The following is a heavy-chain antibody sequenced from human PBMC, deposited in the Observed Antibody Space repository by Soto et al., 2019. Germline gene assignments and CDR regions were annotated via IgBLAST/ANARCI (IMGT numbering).Heavy chain of an antibody. CDR3: ATRRHSSRWDYYYYYGMDV. CDR1: GGSISSSSYY. V-gene: IGHV4-39*01. J-gene: IGHJ6*01. CDR2: IYYSGST. D-gene: IGHD6-13*01. Sequence: SETLSLTCTVSGGSISSSSYYWGWIRQPPGKGLEWIGSIYYSGSTYYNPSLKSRVTISVDTSKNQFSLKLSSVTAADTAVYYCATRRHSSRWDYYYYYGMDVWGQGTTVTVS.